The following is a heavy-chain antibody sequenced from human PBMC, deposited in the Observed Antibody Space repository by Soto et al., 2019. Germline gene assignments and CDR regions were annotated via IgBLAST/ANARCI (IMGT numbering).Heavy chain of an antibody. Sequence: QVQLQQWGAGLLKPSETLSLTCAVYGGSFSGYYWSWVRQPPGKGLEWIGEITHSGGINYNPSLKSRVTMSLDTSKNQFSLRLNSVSDADTAVYYCARLFAGATGNWYFELWGRGTLVTVSS. CDR3: ARLFAGATGNWYFEL. CDR1: GGSFSGYY. V-gene: IGHV4-34*01. CDR2: ITHSGGI. J-gene: IGHJ2*01. D-gene: IGHD1-1*01.